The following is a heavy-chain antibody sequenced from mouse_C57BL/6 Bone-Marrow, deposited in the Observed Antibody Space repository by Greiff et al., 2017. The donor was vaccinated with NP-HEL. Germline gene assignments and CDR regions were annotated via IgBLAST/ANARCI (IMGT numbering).Heavy chain of an antibody. D-gene: IGHD3-2*02. CDR3: ARQLRLRPPYYAMDY. CDR2: IYPRSGNT. CDR1: GYTFTSYG. V-gene: IGHV1-81*01. Sequence: VQLQQSGAELARPGASVKLSCTASGYTFTSYGISWVKQRTGQGLEWIGEIYPRSGNTYYNERVKGKATLTADKSSSTAYMELRSLTSEDSAVYYCARQLRLRPPYYAMDYWGQGTSVTVSS. J-gene: IGHJ4*01.